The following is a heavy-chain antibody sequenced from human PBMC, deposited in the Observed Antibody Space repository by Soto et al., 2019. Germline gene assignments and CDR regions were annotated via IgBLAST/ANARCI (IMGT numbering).Heavy chain of an antibody. V-gene: IGHV3-21*01. CDR1: GFTFSSYS. CDR2: ISSSSSYI. J-gene: IGHJ4*02. D-gene: IGHD3-3*01. CDR3: ARGLRFLEWLSDY. Sequence: GGSLRLSCAASGFTFSSYSMNWVRRAPGKGLEWVSSISSSSSYIYYADSVKGRFTISRDNAKNSLYLQMNSLRAEDTAVYYCARGLRFLEWLSDYWGQGTLVTVSS.